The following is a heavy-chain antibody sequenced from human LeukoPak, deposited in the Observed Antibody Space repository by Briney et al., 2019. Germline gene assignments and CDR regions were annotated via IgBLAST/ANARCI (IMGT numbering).Heavy chain of an antibody. J-gene: IGHJ5*02. CDR3: AKAGGGNWFDP. CDR1: GFTFSSYA. Sequence: QPGGSLRLSCAASGFTFSSYAMSWVRQAPGKGLEWVSTIRGTGGGSTFYADSVKGRFTISGDNSRNTLYLQMNSLRVEDTAVYYCAKAGGGNWFDPWGQGTLVTVSS. CDR2: IRGTGGGST. V-gene: IGHV3-23*01. D-gene: IGHD3-16*01.